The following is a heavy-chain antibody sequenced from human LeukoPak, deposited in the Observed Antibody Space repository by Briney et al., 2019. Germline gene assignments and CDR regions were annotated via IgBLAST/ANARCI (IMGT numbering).Heavy chain of an antibody. Sequence: ASVKVSCKASGYTFTGYYMHWVRQAPGQGLEWMGIINPSGGSTSYAQKFQGRVTMTRDMSTTTDYMELSSLRSEDTAVYYCARDNSVGDIAWWFDPWGQGTLVTVSS. CDR1: GYTFTGYY. CDR2: INPSGGST. CDR3: ARDNSVGDIAWWFDP. J-gene: IGHJ5*02. D-gene: IGHD3-16*02. V-gene: IGHV1-46*01.